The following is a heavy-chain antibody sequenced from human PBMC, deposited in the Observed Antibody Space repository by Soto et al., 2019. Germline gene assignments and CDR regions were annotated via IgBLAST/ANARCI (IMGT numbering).Heavy chain of an antibody. CDR3: ARQYGSYSVDY. D-gene: IGHD1-26*01. CDR1: GGSISSSSYY. J-gene: IGHJ4*02. V-gene: IGHV4-39*01. CDR2: IYYSGST. Sequence: QLQLQESGPGLVKPSETLSLTCTVSGGSISSSSYYWGWIRQPPGKGLEWTGSIYYSGSTYYNPSLKSRVTISVDTSKNQFSLKLSSVTAADTAVYYCARQYGSYSVDYWGQGTLVTVSS.